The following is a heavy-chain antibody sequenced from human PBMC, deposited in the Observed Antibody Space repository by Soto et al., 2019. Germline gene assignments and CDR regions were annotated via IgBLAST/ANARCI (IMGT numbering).Heavy chain of an antibody. CDR2: IYPGDSDT. CDR1: GYSFSRYW. CDR3: ARTSAAGKYYYGMDV. J-gene: IGHJ6*02. Sequence: GESLKLSYTGSGYSFSRYWIGWVRQMPGKGLEWMGIIYPGDSDTRYSPSFQGQVTISADKSISTAYLQWSSLKASDTAMYYCARTSAAGKYYYGMDVWGQGTTVTVSS. V-gene: IGHV5-51*01. D-gene: IGHD6-13*01.